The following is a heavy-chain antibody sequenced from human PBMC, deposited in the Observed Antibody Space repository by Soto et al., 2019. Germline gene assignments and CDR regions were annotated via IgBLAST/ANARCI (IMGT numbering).Heavy chain of an antibody. CDR2: INNDGSSP. CDR1: GFTFSSYW. Sequence: EEQVVESGGGLVQPGGSLRLSCAASGFTFSSYWMHWVRQAPGKGLVWVSRINNDGSSPTYAASVKGRFTISRDNAKNMLYLQMDSLRAEDTAVYYCVRDRPHNWFDPWGQGTLVTVSS. V-gene: IGHV3-74*01. CDR3: VRDRPHNWFDP. J-gene: IGHJ5*02.